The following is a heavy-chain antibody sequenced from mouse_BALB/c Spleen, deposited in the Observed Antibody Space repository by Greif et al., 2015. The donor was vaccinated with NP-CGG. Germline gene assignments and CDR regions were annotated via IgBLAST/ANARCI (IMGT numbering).Heavy chain of an antibody. D-gene: IGHD3-3*01. Sequence: VQLQQSGAELVKPGASVKLSCKASGYTFTSYYMYWVKQRPGQGLEWIGEINPSNGGTNFNEKFKSKATLTVDKSSSTAYMQLSSLTSEDSAVYSCTRSWDSYFDYWGQGTTLTVSS. CDR2: INPSNGGT. CDR3: TRSWDSYFDY. J-gene: IGHJ2*01. CDR1: GYTFTSYY. V-gene: IGHV1S81*02.